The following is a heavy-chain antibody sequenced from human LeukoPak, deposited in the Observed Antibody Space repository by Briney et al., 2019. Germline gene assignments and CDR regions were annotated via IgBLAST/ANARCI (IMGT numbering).Heavy chain of an antibody. V-gene: IGHV4-4*07. D-gene: IGHD5-12*01. CDR3: ASGSGYDYYYYYGMDV. CDR1: GGSISSYY. Sequence: TSETLSLTCTVSGGSISSYYWSWIRQPAGKGLEWIGRIYSSGSTNYNPSLKSRVTMSVDTSKNQFSLKLSSVTAADTAVYYCASGSGYDYYYYYGMDVWGQGTTATVSS. CDR2: IYSSGST. J-gene: IGHJ6*02.